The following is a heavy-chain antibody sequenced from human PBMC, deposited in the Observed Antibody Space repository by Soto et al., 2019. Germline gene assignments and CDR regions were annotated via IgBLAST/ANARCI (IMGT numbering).Heavy chain of an antibody. J-gene: IGHJ6*02. CDR1: GGTFSSYA. V-gene: IGHV1-69*13. CDR3: ARDPPPLAATGNFPFLHGMDV. D-gene: IGHD1-1*01. CDR2: IIPIFGTA. Sequence: ASVKVSCKASGGTFSSYAISWVRQAPGQGLEWMGGIIPIFGTANYAQKFQGRVTITADESTSTAYMELSSLRSEDTAVYYCARDPPPLAATGNFPFLHGMDVLGQGTTVTVSS.